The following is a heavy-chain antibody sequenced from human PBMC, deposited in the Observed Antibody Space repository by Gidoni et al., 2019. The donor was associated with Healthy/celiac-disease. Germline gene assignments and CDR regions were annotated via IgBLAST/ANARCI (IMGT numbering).Heavy chain of an antibody. J-gene: IGHJ4*02. D-gene: IGHD3-22*01. CDR2: INWNGGST. CDR1: FDDYG. CDR3: ARVGLWYYDSSGYFAPLID. V-gene: IGHV3-20*01. Sequence: FDDYGMSWVRQAPGKGLEWVSGINWNGGSTGYADSVKGRFTISRDNAKNSLYLQMNSLRAEDTALYHCARVGLWYYDSSGYFAPLIDWGQGTLVTVSS.